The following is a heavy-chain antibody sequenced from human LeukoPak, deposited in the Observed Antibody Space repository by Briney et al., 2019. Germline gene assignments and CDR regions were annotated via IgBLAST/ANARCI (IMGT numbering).Heavy chain of an antibody. CDR2: IYGGDST. CDR1: GFIVRGIY. Sequence: GGSLRLSCAASGFIVRGIYMSWVRQAPGKGLEWVSIIYGGDSTYYADSVKGRFTISRDTSKNTLYLQMNSLRAEDTAVYYCARDSSSMVRGVYYFYGMDVWGQGTTVTVSS. V-gene: IGHV3-66*01. D-gene: IGHD3-10*01. J-gene: IGHJ6*02. CDR3: ARDSSSMVRGVYYFYGMDV.